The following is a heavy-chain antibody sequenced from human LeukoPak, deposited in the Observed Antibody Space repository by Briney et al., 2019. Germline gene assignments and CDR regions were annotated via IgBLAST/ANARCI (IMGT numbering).Heavy chain of an antibody. CDR3: ARVRYYYDSSGYSHYFDY. CDR1: GFTFSNYE. Sequence: GGSLRLSCAASGFTFSNYEMDWVRQAPGKGLECVSSISSSSSYIYYADSVKGRFTISRDNAKNSLYLQMNSLRAEDTAVYYCARVRYYYDSSGYSHYFDYWGQGTLVTVSS. D-gene: IGHD3-22*01. J-gene: IGHJ4*02. V-gene: IGHV3-21*01. CDR2: ISSSSSYI.